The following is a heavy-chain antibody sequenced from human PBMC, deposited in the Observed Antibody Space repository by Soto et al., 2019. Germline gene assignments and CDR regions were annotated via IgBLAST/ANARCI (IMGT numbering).Heavy chain of an antibody. Sequence: GGSLRLSCAASGFTFSSYGMHWVRQAPGKGLEWVAVISYDRSNKYYADSVKGRFTISRDNAKNSLYLQMNSLRAEDTAVYYCARSSGGSGKLWNYYGMDVWGQGTTVTVSS. J-gene: IGHJ6*02. CDR3: ARSSGGSGKLWNYYGMDV. CDR1: GFTFSSYG. V-gene: IGHV3-30*03. D-gene: IGHD3-10*01. CDR2: ISYDRSNK.